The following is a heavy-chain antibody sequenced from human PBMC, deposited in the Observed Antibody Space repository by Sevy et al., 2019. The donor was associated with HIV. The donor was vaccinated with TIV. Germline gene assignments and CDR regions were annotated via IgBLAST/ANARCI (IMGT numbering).Heavy chain of an antibody. Sequence: GGSLRLSCAASGFTFSTYSMNWVRQAPGKGLEWVSSISASGTNIYYADSVKGRFTISRDNAKNSLNLQMNSLRAEDTAVYYCTRNGGAFDNGFDPWGQGTLVTVSS. CDR1: GFTFSTYS. CDR2: ISASGTNI. J-gene: IGHJ5*02. CDR3: TRNGGAFDNGFDP. V-gene: IGHV3-21*01. D-gene: IGHD2-8*01.